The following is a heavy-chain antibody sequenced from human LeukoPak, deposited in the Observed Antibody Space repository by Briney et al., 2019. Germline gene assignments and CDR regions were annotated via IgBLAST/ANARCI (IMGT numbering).Heavy chain of an antibody. Sequence: ASVKVSCKASGYTFSNYAMNWVRQAPGQGLEFMGWIKTYNGNPTYAQAFTGRFVFSVDTSVSTAYLQISSLKTEDTAVYYCVSMGSDGFDIWGQGTMIIVSS. V-gene: IGHV7-4-1*02. CDR3: VSMGSDGFDI. CDR1: GYTFSNYA. J-gene: IGHJ3*02. D-gene: IGHD3-16*01. CDR2: IKTYNGNP.